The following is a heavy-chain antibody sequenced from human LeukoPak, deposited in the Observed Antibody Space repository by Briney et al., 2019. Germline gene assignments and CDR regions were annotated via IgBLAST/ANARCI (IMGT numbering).Heavy chain of an antibody. CDR2: ISGSGGST. J-gene: IGHJ4*02. Sequence: SCKASGYTFTSYGISWVRQAPGKGLEWVSAISGSGGSTYYADSVKGRFTIPRDNPKNTLYLQMNSLRAEDTAVYYCAKVPYRITYYYFDYWGQGTLVTVSS. CDR1: GYTFTSYG. V-gene: IGHV3-23*01. CDR3: AKVPYRITYYYFDY. D-gene: IGHD3-10*01.